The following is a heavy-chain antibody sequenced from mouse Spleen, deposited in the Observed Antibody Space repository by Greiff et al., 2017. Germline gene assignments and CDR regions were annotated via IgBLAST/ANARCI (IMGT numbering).Heavy chain of an antibody. CDR2: ISSGGSYT. Sequence: EVQGVESGGGLVKPGGSLKLSCAASGFTFSSYAMSWVRQTPEKRLEWVATISSGGSYTYYPDSVKGRFTISRDNAKNTLYLQMSSLRSEDTAMYYCARLTGTWYFDVWGAGTTVTVSS. CDR1: GFTFSSYA. V-gene: IGHV5-9-3*01. J-gene: IGHJ1*01. D-gene: IGHD4-1*01. CDR3: ARLTGTWYFDV.